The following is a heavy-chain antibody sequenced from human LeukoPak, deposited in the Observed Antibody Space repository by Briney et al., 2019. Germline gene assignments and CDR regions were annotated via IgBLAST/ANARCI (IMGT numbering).Heavy chain of an antibody. J-gene: IGHJ1*01. CDR1: GFTFSSYW. V-gene: IGHV3-74*01. CDR2: IKSDGSST. D-gene: IGHD6-19*01. CDR3: AREMGSGWYLSEYFHH. Sequence: GGSLRLSCAAFGFTFSSYWMHWVRRARGKGLVWVSRIKSDGSSTSYADSVKGRFTISRDNAKDTLYLQMNSLRADDTAVYYCAREMGSGWYLSEYFHHWGQGTLVTVSS.